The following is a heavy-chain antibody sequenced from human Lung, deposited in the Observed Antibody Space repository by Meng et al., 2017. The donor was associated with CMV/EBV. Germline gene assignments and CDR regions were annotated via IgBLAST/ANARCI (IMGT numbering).Heavy chain of an antibody. CDR1: GFTFGDYA. CDR2: IRNRTRGRTT. J-gene: IGHJ5*02. Sequence: SCTASGFTFGDYAMTWVRQAPGKRLEWVGFIRNRTRGRTTEYAASVKGRFSILRDDSKSIADLKMDSVKIEDTGVYFCARGSGSPEPWGQGTLVTVSS. D-gene: IGHD3-10*01. V-gene: IGHV3-49*04. CDR3: ARGSGSPEP.